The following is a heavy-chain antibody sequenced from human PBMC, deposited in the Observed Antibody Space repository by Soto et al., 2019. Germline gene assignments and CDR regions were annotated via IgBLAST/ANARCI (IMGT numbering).Heavy chain of an antibody. Sequence: PGGSLRLSCAASGFTFSSYGMHWVRQAPGKGLEWVAVIWYDGSNKYYADSVKGRFTISRDNSKNTLYLQMNSLRAEDTAVYYCARDKNHPIYGDYDYWGQGTLVTVSS. CDR3: ARDKNHPIYGDYDY. V-gene: IGHV3-33*01. CDR1: GFTFSSYG. CDR2: IWYDGSNK. D-gene: IGHD4-17*01. J-gene: IGHJ4*02.